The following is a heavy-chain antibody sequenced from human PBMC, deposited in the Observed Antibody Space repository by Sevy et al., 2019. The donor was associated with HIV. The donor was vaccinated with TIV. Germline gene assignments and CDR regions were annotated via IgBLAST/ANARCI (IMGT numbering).Heavy chain of an antibody. J-gene: IGHJ4*02. Sequence: LSLTCAASGFTFSSFGMYWARQAPGEWLEWVAIIWYDGKNALYADSVKGRFTISRDNSKNTLYLQMNSLRAEDTAVYYCARDLEEWELRYLGYWGQGTLVTVSS. D-gene: IGHD1-26*01. CDR2: IWYDGKNA. V-gene: IGHV3-33*01. CDR3: ARDLEEWELRYLGY. CDR1: GFTFSSFG.